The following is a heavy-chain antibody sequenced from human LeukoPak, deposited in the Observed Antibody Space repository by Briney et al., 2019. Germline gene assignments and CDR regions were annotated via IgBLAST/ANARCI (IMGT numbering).Heavy chain of an antibody. Sequence: GGSLRLSCAASGFTFSSYAMSWVRQAPGKGLEWVSAISGSGGSTYYADSVKGRFTISRDNSKNTLYLQMNSLRAEDTAVYYCAKCEGGGFWSGYVSYYYYYYYMDVWGKGTTVTVSS. CDR3: AKCEGGGFWSGYVSYYYYYYYMDV. J-gene: IGHJ6*03. CDR1: GFTFSSYA. CDR2: ISGSGGST. D-gene: IGHD3-3*01. V-gene: IGHV3-23*01.